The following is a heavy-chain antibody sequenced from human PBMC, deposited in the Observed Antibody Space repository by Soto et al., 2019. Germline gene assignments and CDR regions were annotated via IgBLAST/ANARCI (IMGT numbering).Heavy chain of an antibody. V-gene: IGHV3-23*01. Sequence: GGSLRLSCAASGFTFSSYAMSWVRQAPGKGLEWVSAISGSGGSTYYADSVKGRFTISRDNSKNTLYLQMNSLRAEDTAVYYCAKNRWYGTIFGVDPGAFDYWGQGTLVTVSS. J-gene: IGHJ4*02. D-gene: IGHD3-3*01. CDR1: GFTFSSYA. CDR3: AKNRWYGTIFGVDPGAFDY. CDR2: ISGSGGST.